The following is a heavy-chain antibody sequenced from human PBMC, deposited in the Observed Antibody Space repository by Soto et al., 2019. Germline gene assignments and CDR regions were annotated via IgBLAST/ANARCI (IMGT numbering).Heavy chain of an antibody. Sequence: LRLSCAASGFTFSSYAMSWVRQAPGKGLEWVSAISGSGGSTYYADSVKGRFTISRDNSKNTLYLQMNSLRAEDTAVYYCAKPHDYDSSGYYFYSGQGTLVTVSS. V-gene: IGHV3-23*01. D-gene: IGHD3-22*01. CDR2: ISGSGGST. J-gene: IGHJ4*02. CDR1: GFTFSSYA. CDR3: AKPHDYDSSGYYFY.